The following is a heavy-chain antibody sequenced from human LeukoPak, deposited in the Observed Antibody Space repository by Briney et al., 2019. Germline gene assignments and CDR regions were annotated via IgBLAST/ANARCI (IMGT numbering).Heavy chain of an antibody. CDR3: VAYNWNYPDY. D-gene: IGHD1-20*01. V-gene: IGHV3-74*01. CDR2: IRPDGTGT. CDR1: GFSFSSYY. Sequence: GGSLRLSCAASGFSFSSYYMYWVRHAPEKGLVWVSRIRPDGTGTAYADSVKGRFTISRVNAKNTLYLQMNSLRAEDTAVYYCVAYNWNYPDYWGQRTLVAASS. J-gene: IGHJ4*01.